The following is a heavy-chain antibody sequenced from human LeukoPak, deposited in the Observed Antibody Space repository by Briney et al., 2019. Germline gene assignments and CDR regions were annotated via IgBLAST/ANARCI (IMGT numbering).Heavy chain of an antibody. CDR1: GFTFSFHG. J-gene: IGHJ4*02. D-gene: IGHD5/OR15-5a*01. CDR2: IQSDANKE. V-gene: IGHV3-30*02. Sequence: GGSLRLSCAASGFTFSFHGMHWVRQAPGKGLEWVAYIQSDANKELCEDSVKGRFSISRDNSKNMLYLQMNSLRTEDTAVYYCARDVSSVGYWGQGTLVTVSS. CDR3: ARDVSSVGY.